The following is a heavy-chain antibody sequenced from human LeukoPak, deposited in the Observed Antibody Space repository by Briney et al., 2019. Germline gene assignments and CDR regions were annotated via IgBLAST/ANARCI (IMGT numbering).Heavy chain of an antibody. V-gene: IGHV3-66*01. D-gene: IGHD2-15*01. CDR1: GFTVSDNY. Sequence: PGGSLRPSCAASGFTVSDNYMSWVRQAPGKGLEWVSTVYSGGLTYYADPVKGRFTISRDNSKNTLHLQMSSLRAEDTAVYYCVRDLWPGLCYFWGQGTTVTVSS. J-gene: IGHJ6*02. CDR2: VYSGGLT. CDR3: VRDLWPGLCYF.